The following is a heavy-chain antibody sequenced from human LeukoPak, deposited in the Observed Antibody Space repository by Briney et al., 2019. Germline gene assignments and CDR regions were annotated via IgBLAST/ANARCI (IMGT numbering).Heavy chain of an antibody. V-gene: IGHV3-23*01. D-gene: IGHD3-10*01. CDR3: AKSHYYGSGSCSH. J-gene: IGHJ4*02. CDR1: GFTFSNYA. Sequence: GGSLRLSCAASGFTFSNYAMTWVRQAPGKGLEWVSTISGSAGSTYYADSVKGRFTISRDNSKNTLSLQMDSLRAEDTAVYYCAKSHYYGSGSCSHWGQGTLVTVSS. CDR2: ISGSAGST.